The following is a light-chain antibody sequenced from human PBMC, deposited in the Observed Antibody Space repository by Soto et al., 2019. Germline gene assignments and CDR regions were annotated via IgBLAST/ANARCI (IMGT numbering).Light chain of an antibody. CDR3: QQYNDWPLT. CDR2: STS. Sequence: EIVMTQSPATLSVSPGDIATLSCRASQSISINLAWYQQKPGQAPRLLIYSTSTRATGVPARFSGSGSRTDFTLTISSLQSEDFAVYYCQQYNDWPLTFGQGTRL. V-gene: IGKV3-15*01. CDR1: QSISIN. J-gene: IGKJ5*01.